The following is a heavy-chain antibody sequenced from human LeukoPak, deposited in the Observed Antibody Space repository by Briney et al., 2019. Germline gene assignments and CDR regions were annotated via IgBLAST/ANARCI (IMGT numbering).Heavy chain of an antibody. Sequence: PSETLSLTCAVYGGSFSGYYWSWIRQPPGKGLEWIGEINHSGSTNYNPSLKSRVTISVDTSKNQFSLKLSSVTAADTAAYYCARHRGYGGYFDYWGQGTLVTVSS. CDR1: GGSFSGYY. CDR2: INHSGST. D-gene: IGHD3-16*01. J-gene: IGHJ4*02. V-gene: IGHV4-34*01. CDR3: ARHRGYGGYFDY.